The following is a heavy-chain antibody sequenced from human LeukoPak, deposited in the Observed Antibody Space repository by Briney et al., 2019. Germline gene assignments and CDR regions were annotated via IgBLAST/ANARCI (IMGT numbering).Heavy chain of an antibody. CDR2: ITKTGRDT. CDR3: AREAPIMGRGWFDP. CDR1: GFTFNGYI. Sequence: GGSLTLSCAASGFTFNGYIMNWVRQAPGKGLEGVSSITKTGRDTYYADSVRGRFTISGDNAKNSLYLKLNSLRAEDSAVYYCAREAPIMGRGWFDPWGQGTLVTVSS. J-gene: IGHJ5*02. V-gene: IGHV3-21*01. D-gene: IGHD3-10*01.